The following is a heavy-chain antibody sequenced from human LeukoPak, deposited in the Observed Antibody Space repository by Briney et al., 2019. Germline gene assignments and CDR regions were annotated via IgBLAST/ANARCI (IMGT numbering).Heavy chain of an antibody. CDR2: IYYSGST. Sequence: PSETLSLTCTVPGGSISSYYWSWIRQPPGKGLEWIGYIYYSGSTNYNPSLKSRVTISVDTSKNQFSLKLSSVTAADTAVYYCARGGVEMATIVSGGSYYYYYYMDVWGKGTTVTISS. CDR3: ARGGVEMATIVSGGSYYYYYYMDV. CDR1: GGSISSYY. J-gene: IGHJ6*03. D-gene: IGHD5-24*01. V-gene: IGHV4-59*01.